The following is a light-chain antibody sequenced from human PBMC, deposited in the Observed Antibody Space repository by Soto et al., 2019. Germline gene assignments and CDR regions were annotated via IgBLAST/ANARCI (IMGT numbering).Light chain of an antibody. CDR2: DVS. CDR1: SSDVGGYNY. J-gene: IGLJ1*01. V-gene: IGLV2-11*01. Sequence: QSVLTQPRSVSGSPGQSVTISCTGTSSDVGGYNYVPWYQQHPGKAPKLMIYDVSKRPSGVPDRFSGSKSGNTASLTISGLQAEDEADYYCCSYAGSSYVSGTGTKVTVL. CDR3: CSYAGSSYV.